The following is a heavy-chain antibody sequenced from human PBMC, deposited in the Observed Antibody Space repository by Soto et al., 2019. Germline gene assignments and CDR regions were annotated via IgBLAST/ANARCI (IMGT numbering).Heavy chain of an antibody. CDR1: GFTFSSHS. CDR2: ISSTSFTI. D-gene: IGHD4-17*01. J-gene: IGHJ6*03. Sequence: EVQVVESGGGLVQAGGSLRLSCEASGFTFSSHSMNWVRQAPGKGLEWLSYISSTSFTIHYADSVKGRFTISRDNAKNSLYLQMNSLRGEDTAVYFCAKDQRYGDRYNYYYVDVLGKATTVTVSS. CDR3: AKDQRYGDRYNYYYVDV. V-gene: IGHV3-48*01.